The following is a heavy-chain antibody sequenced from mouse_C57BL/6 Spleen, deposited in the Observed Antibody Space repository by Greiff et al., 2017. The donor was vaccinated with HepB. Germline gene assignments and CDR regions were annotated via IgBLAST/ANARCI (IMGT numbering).Heavy chain of an antibody. J-gene: IGHJ2*01. V-gene: IGHV5-6*02. CDR3: ARREGGHYFDY. CDR2: ISSGGSYT. CDR1: GFTFSSYG. D-gene: IGHD1-1*02. Sequence: EVKLMESGGDLVKPGGSLKLSCAASGFTFSSYGMSWVRQTPDKRLEWVATISSGGSYTYYPDSVKGRFTISRDNAKNTLYLQMSSLKSEDTAMYYCARREGGHYFDYWGQGTTLTVSS.